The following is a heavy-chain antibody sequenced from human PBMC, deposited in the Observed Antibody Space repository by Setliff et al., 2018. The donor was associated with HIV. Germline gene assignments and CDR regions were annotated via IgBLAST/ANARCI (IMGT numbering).Heavy chain of an antibody. D-gene: IGHD1-26*01. Sequence: GGSLRLSCAASGFTFSSYAMHWVRQAPGKGLEWVTVISYDGSSTYYTDSVRGRFTISRDNSRNVLYLQMNSLRADDTAVYYCARVEWEPDGHYFAYWGQGTLVTVSS. CDR2: ISYDGSST. J-gene: IGHJ4*02. V-gene: IGHV3-30*04. CDR1: GFTFSSYA. CDR3: ARVEWEPDGHYFAY.